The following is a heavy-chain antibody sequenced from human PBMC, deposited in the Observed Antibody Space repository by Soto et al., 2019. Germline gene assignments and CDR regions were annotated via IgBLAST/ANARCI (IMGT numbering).Heavy chain of an antibody. CDR1: GYTFTSYY. D-gene: IGHD1-26*01. CDR3: ARDHVLIVGATLDYYYGMDV. Sequence: ASVKVSCKASGYTFTSYYMHWVRQAPGQVLEWMGIINPSGGSTSYAQKFQGRVTMTRDTSTSTVYMELSSLRSEDTAVYYCARDHVLIVGATLDYYYGMDVWGQGTTVTVSS. V-gene: IGHV1-46*01. CDR2: INPSGGST. J-gene: IGHJ6*02.